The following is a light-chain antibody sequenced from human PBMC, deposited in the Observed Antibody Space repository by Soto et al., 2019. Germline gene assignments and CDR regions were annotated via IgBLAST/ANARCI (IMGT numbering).Light chain of an antibody. V-gene: IGKV3D-20*02. CDR2: GAS. Sequence: IVLTQSPGTLSLSPWERATLSCRASQSVSSSYLAWYQQKPGQAPRLLIYGASSRATGIPDRFSGSGSGTDFTLTISRLEPEDFAVYYCQQRSNWRLTFGGGTKVDIK. J-gene: IGKJ4*01. CDR3: QQRSNWRLT. CDR1: QSVSSSY.